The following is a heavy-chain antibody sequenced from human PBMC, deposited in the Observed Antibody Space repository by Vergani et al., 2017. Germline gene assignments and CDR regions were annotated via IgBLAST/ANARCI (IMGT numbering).Heavy chain of an antibody. CDR3: ARDRGIAGNWFDP. D-gene: IGHD6-13*01. CDR1: GYTFTGYY. J-gene: IGHJ5*02. V-gene: IGHV1-2*06. Sequence: QVQLVQSGAEVKKPGASVKVSCKASGYTFTGYYMHWVRQAPGQGLEWMGRINPNSGGTNYAQKFQGRVTMTRDTSISTAYMELSRLRSDETAVYYCARDRGIAGNWFDPWGQGTLVTVSS. CDR2: INPNSGGT.